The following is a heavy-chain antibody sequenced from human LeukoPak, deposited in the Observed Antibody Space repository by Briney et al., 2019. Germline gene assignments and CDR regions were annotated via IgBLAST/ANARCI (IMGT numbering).Heavy chain of an antibody. V-gene: IGHV4-59*01. Sequence: SETLSLTCTVSGDSITSSYWSWIRQPPGKGLEWIGYIYYTGNTNDNPSLKSRVTISVDTSKNQFSLKLSSVTAADTAVYYCARATRPGGHAFDIWGQGTMVTVSS. J-gene: IGHJ3*02. CDR3: ARATRPGGHAFDI. CDR1: GDSITSSY. D-gene: IGHD2-2*01. CDR2: IYYTGNT.